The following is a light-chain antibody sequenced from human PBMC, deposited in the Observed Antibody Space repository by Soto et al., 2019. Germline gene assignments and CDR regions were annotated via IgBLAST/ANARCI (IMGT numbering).Light chain of an antibody. CDR3: SSYAGSNNLV. J-gene: IGLJ7*01. Sequence: QSALTQPPSASGSPGQSVTISCTGTSSDIGAYIYVSWYQQHPGKAPKLMISEVSRRPSGVPERFSGSKSGNTASLTVSGLQADDEAHYYCSSYAGSNNLVFGTGTQLTVL. CDR1: SSDIGAYIY. CDR2: EVS. V-gene: IGLV2-8*01.